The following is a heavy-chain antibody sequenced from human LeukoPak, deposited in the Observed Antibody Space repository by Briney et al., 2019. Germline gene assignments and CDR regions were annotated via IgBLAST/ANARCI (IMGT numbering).Heavy chain of an antibody. CDR1: GRSLSFYY. V-gene: IGHV4-4*07. CDR3: ARVRPGYYYMEV. CDR2: IDTSGST. Sequence: AEPLSLPCTVSGRSLSFYYWSWLRQPAGKGVEWIGRIDTSGSTHYNPTLKSRVTMSVDTSKNQFSLKLSSVTAAHTAVYYCARVRPGYYYMEVWGKGTTVTVSS. J-gene: IGHJ6*03. D-gene: IGHD6-6*01.